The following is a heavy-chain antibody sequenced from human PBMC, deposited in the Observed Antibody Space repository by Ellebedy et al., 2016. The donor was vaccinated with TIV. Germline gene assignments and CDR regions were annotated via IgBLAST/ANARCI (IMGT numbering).Heavy chain of an antibody. CDR2: IDTGDSYN. CDR3: ARRMAGPIGGNYGMDV. V-gene: IGHV5-10-1*01. Sequence: PGGALRLSCKGSGYSFTNYYISWVRQMPGKGLEWMGRIDTGDSYNIYSPSFQGHVTISADKSTSTAYLQWSSLKASDTAMYFCARRMAGPIGGNYGMDVWGQGTTVTVSS. J-gene: IGHJ6*02. D-gene: IGHD3-16*01. CDR1: GYSFTNYY.